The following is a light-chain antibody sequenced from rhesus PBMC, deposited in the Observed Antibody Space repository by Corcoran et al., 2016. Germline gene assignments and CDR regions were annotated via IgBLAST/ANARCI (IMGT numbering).Light chain of an antibody. CDR1: QSFSTS. V-gene: IGKV1-46*01. Sequence: DIQMTQSPSSLSASVGDTVTITCRASQSFSTSLAWYQQKPGKAPNLLIYSSSSLQSGVPSGFSGTKSGTDFTLTIIGLQPAVIASYYCPQYCSYPPTFGPVTKVGIK. J-gene: IGKJ1*01. CDR3: PQYCSYPPT. CDR2: SSS.